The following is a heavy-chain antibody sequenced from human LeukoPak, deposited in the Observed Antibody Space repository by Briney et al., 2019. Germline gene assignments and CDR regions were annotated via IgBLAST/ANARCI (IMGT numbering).Heavy chain of an antibody. CDR3: ARHSGTYDYLNWFDP. CDR2: ISAYNGNT. CDR1: GYTFTSYV. V-gene: IGHV1-18*01. Sequence: ASVKVSCKASGYTFTSYVISWVRQAPGQGLEWMGWISAYNGNTNHAQKLQGRVTMTTDTSTNTAYMELRSLRSGDTAMYYCARHSGTYDYLNWFDPWGQGTLVTVSS. J-gene: IGHJ5*02. D-gene: IGHD4-11*01.